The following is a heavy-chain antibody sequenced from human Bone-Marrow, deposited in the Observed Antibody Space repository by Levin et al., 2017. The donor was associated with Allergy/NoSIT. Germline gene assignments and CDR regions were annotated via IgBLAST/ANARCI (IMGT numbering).Heavy chain of an antibody. J-gene: IGHJ4*02. CDR1: GFTFSSYG. CDR2: ISYDGSNK. V-gene: IGHV3-30*18. Sequence: LSLTCAASGFTFSSYGMHWVRQAPGKGLEWVAVISYDGSNKYYADSVKGRFTISRDNSKNTLYLQMNSLRAEDTAVYYCAKDNVRYGSGSYTVFGYFDYWGQGTLVTVSS. CDR3: AKDNVRYGSGSYTVFGYFDY. D-gene: IGHD3-10*01.